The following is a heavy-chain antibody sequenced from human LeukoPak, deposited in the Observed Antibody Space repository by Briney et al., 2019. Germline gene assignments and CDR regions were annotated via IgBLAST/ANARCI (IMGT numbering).Heavy chain of an antibody. V-gene: IGHV4-59*08. J-gene: IGHJ3*02. Sequence: SETLSLTCTVSGGSISSYYWSWTRQPPGKGLEWIGYNSGSTNYNPSLKSRVTLLLDRSKNQFSLKLSSVTAADTAVYYCARGREYGGNYLRSFDIWGQGTMVTVSS. CDR3: ARGREYGGNYLRSFDI. CDR1: GGSISSYY. D-gene: IGHD1-26*01. CDR2: NSGST.